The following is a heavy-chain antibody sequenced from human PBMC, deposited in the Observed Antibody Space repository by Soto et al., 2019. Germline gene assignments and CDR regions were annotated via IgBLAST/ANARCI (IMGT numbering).Heavy chain of an antibody. Sequence: PGGSLRLSCAASGFTFNNAWMNWVRQAPGKGLEWVGRIRSKTDGGTTDYAAPVKGRFTISRDDSEKTLFLQMNSLKTEDTAIYYCTIDRDCGGFTFYSQANFYYYGMDVWGQGTTVTVSS. CDR2: IRSKTDGGTT. CDR1: GFTFNNAW. CDR3: TIDRDCGGFTFYSQANFYYYGMDV. V-gene: IGHV3-15*07. D-gene: IGHD2-15*01. J-gene: IGHJ6*02.